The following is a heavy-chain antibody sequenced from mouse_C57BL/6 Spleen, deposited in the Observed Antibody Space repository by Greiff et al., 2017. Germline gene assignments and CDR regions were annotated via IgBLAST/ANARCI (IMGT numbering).Heavy chain of an antibody. CDR1: GFSLTSYG. J-gene: IGHJ3*01. V-gene: IGHV2-9*01. CDR2: IWGGGST. CDR3: AKHGDYGDGGWFAY. Sequence: QVQLQQSGPGLVAPSPSLSITCTASGFSLTSYGVDWVRQPPGKGLEWLGVIWGGGSTNDNSALMSRLSINKDNSRGQVFLKMDSLQTYDTAMYYCAKHGDYGDGGWFAYWGQGTLVTVSA. D-gene: IGHD2-4*01.